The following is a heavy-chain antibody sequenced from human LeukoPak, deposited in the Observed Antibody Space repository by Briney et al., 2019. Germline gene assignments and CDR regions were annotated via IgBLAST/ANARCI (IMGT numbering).Heavy chain of an antibody. CDR1: GFTFSSYA. J-gene: IGHJ4*02. CDR2: ISGSGGST. Sequence: GRSLRLSCAASGFTFSSYAMSWARQAPGKGLEWVSAISGSGGSTYYADSVKGRFTISRDNSKNTLYLQMNSLRAEDTAVYYCAKGSLGYCSSTSCYLTDYWGQGTLVTVSS. D-gene: IGHD2-2*01. CDR3: AKGSLGYCSSTSCYLTDY. V-gene: IGHV3-23*01.